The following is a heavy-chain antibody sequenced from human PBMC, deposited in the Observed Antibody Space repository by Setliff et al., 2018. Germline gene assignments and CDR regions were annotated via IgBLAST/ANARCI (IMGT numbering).Heavy chain of an antibody. CDR1: GYIFNTFG. CDR3: ARYITGTTPADY. D-gene: IGHD1-7*01. V-gene: IGHV1-18*01. Sequence: GASVKVSCKASGYIFNTFGINWMRRAPGQGLEWMGWISAYNGNTNYAQKLQGRVTMTTDTSTSTAYMELRSLRSDDTAVYYCARYITGTTPADYWGQGTLVTVSS. CDR2: ISAYNGNT. J-gene: IGHJ4*02.